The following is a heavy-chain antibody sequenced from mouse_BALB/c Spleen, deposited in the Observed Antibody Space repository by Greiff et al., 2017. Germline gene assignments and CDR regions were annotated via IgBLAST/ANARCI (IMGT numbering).Heavy chain of an antibody. CDR2: IYPGNSDT. Sequence: SGTVLARPGASVKMSCKASGYSFTSYWMHWVKQRPGQGLEWIGAIYPGNSDTSYNQKFKGKAKLTAVTSASTAYMELSSLTNEDSAVYYCTRSREYYDYDGFAYWGQGTLVTVSA. CDR3: TRSREYYDYDGFAY. CDR1: GYSFTSYW. D-gene: IGHD2-4*01. V-gene: IGHV1-5*01. J-gene: IGHJ3*01.